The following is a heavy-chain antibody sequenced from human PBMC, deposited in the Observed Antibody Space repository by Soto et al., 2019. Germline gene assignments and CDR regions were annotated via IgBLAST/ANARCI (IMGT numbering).Heavy chain of an antibody. CDR2: IYYSGST. CDR1: GGSISSGGYY. CDR3: ARNRPSGSYYPGWFDP. V-gene: IGHV4-31*03. Sequence: SETLSLTCTVSGGSISSGGYYWSWIRQHPGKGLEWIGYIYYSGSTYYNPSLKSRVTISVDTSKNQFSLKLSSVTAADTAVYYCARNRPSGSYYPGWFDPWGQGTLVTVSS. D-gene: IGHD1-26*01. J-gene: IGHJ5*02.